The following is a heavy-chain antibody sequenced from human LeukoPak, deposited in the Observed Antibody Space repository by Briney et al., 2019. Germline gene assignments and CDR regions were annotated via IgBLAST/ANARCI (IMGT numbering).Heavy chain of an antibody. CDR3: ARDQGDGGNSFDP. D-gene: IGHD4-23*01. J-gene: IGHJ5*02. Sequence: ASVKVSCKASGYTFTNYYIHWVRQAPGQRLEWMGRINPNTGATKYAQKFQGRVSMIRDRSINTAFMDLSRLRYDDTAVYYCARDQGDGGNSFDPWGQGTLVTVSS. CDR1: GYTFTNYY. CDR2: INPNTGAT. V-gene: IGHV1-2*06.